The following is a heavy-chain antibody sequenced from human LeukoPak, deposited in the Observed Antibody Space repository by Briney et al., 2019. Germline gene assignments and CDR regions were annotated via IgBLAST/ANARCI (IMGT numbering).Heavy chain of an antibody. CDR2: IYSPGTN. V-gene: IGHV4-61*02. CDR1: AGSINSGDYY. CDR3: ARGIGTSYDSSRDAFDI. Sequence: PSQTLSLTCTVYAGSINSGDYYWSWIRQPAGKGLGWIGRIYSPGTNYNYNPSVKSRVTISIDTSKNQFSLKLTSVTAADTAVYYCARGIGTSYDSSRDAFDIWGQGTMVTVSS. J-gene: IGHJ3*02. D-gene: IGHD3-22*01.